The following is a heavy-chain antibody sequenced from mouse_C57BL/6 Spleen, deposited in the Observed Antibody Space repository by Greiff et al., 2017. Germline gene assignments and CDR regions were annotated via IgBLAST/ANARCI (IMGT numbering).Heavy chain of an antibody. CDR1: GYTFTSYW. CDR3: ASHYYGSSYWYFDV. V-gene: IGHV1-55*01. D-gene: IGHD1-1*01. CDR2: IYPGSGST. J-gene: IGHJ1*03. Sequence: VQLQQPGAELVKPGASVKMSCKASGYTFTSYWITWVKQRPGQGLEWIGDIYPGSGSTNYNEKFKSKATLTVDTSSSTAYMQLSSLTSEDSAVYYGASHYYGSSYWYFDVWGTGTTVTVSS.